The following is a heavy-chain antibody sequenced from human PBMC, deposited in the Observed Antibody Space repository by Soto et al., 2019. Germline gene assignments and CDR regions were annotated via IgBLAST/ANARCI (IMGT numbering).Heavy chain of an antibody. CDR1: GGSCSSYA. D-gene: IGHD3-3*01. V-gene: IGHV3-30*03. CDR2: VSYDGSKR. Sequence: SSVKRSCAAFGGSCSSYAMHWVRQCPGKGLEWVTVVSYDGSKRYYADSVKGRFSISRDNSKNTLSLQMNSLRPEDTGVYYCARPNYDFWSGSKDFGGLDVWGQGTTVTVSS. CDR3: ARPNYDFWSGSKDFGGLDV. J-gene: IGHJ6*02.